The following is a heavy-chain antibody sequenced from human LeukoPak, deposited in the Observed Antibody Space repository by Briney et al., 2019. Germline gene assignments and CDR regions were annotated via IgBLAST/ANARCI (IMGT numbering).Heavy chain of an antibody. CDR3: ARDRYSSGWFSFYENPYYYYGMDV. J-gene: IGHJ6*02. D-gene: IGHD6-19*01. CDR2: IKQDGSEK. CDR1: GFTFSSYW. Sequence: PGGSLRLSCAASGFTFSSYWMSWVRQAPGKGLEWVANIKQDGSEKYYVDSVKGRFTISRDNAKNSLYLQMNSLRAEDTAVYYCARDRYSSGWFSFYENPYYYYGMDVWGQGTTATVSS. V-gene: IGHV3-7*01.